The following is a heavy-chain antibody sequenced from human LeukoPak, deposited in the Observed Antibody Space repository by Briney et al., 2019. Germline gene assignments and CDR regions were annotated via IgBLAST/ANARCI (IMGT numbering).Heavy chain of an antibody. V-gene: IGHV3-48*02. D-gene: IGHD3-10*01. CDR1: GFTFSYYS. J-gene: IGHJ3*02. Sequence: GGSLRLSCAASGFTFSYYSMKWVRRAPGKGLEWVSYMSSSTTLIHYAESVKGRFTISRDNAKSSLYLQMNSLRDEDTALDFCAREGHYGALDIWGQGTMGTVS. CDR3: AREGHYGALDI. CDR2: MSSSTTLI.